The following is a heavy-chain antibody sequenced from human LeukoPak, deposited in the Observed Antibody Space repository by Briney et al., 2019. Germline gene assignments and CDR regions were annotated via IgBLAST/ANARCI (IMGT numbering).Heavy chain of an antibody. CDR3: ARARGTFYGSGNMDV. CDR2: ISPSGGST. CDR1: GYTFTSNY. D-gene: IGHD3-10*01. Sequence: ASVKVSCKAFGYTFTSNYTHWVRQAPGQGPEWMGVISPSGGSTTYAQKFQGRVTLTRDMSTSTDYLELSSLRSEDTAVYYCARARGTFYGSGNMDVWGKGTTVTVSS. J-gene: IGHJ6*03. V-gene: IGHV1-46*01.